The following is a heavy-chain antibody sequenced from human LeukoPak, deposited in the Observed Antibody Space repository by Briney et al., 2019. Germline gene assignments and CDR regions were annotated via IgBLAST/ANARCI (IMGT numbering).Heavy chain of an antibody. J-gene: IGHJ4*02. D-gene: IGHD6-19*01. CDR2: MYYSGST. CDR3: AADYNTDGWYVGHN. CDR1: GGSISSSSYY. V-gene: IGHV4-39*07. Sequence: SETLSLTCTVSGGSISSSSYYWGWIRQPPGKGLEWIGSMYYSGSTYYNPSLKSRVTISVDTSKNHFSLKLSSVTAADTAVYYCAADYNTDGWYVGHNWGQGTLVTVSS.